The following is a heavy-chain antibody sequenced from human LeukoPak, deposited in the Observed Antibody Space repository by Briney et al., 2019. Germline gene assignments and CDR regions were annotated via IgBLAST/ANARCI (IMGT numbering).Heavy chain of an antibody. J-gene: IGHJ6*03. D-gene: IGHD5-18*01. V-gene: IGHV1-18*01. Sequence: ASVKVSCKASGYTFTSYGISWVRQAPGQGLEWMGWISAYNGNTNYAQKLQGRVTMTTDTSTSTAYMELRSLRSDDTAVYYCARDLMGAAMARGYYYYYMDVWGKGTTVTVSS. CDR2: ISAYNGNT. CDR3: ARDLMGAAMARGYYYYYMDV. CDR1: GYTFTSYG.